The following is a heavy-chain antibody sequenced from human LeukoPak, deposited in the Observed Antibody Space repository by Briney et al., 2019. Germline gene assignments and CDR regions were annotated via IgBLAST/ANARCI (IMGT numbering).Heavy chain of an antibody. Sequence: PGGSLRLSCAASGFIFSSYGMNWVRQAPGKGLEWVSYISSSSSTIYYADSVKGRFTISRDNAKNSLYLQMNSLRAEDTAVYYCARGSGYDFCYWGQGTLVTVSS. CDR3: ARGSGYDFCY. D-gene: IGHD5-12*01. CDR1: GFIFSSYG. CDR2: ISSSSSTI. V-gene: IGHV3-48*04. J-gene: IGHJ4*02.